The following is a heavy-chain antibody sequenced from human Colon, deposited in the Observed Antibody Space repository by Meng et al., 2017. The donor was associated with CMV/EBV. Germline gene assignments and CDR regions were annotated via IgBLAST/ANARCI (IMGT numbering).Heavy chain of an antibody. CDR3: ARDGAPVIGWQIYYFDY. CDR2: ISGSGGST. Sequence: GSLRLSCAASGFTFSTYAMSWVRQAPGKGLEWVSAISGSGGSTYYADSVKGRFTISRDNSKNTLYLQMNSLRAEDTAVYYCARDGAPVIGWQIYYFDYWGQGTLVTVSS. V-gene: IGHV3-23*01. J-gene: IGHJ4*02. CDR1: GFTFSTYA. D-gene: IGHD2-21*01.